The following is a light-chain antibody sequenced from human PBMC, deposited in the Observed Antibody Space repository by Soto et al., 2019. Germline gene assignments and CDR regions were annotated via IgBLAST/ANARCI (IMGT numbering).Light chain of an antibody. V-gene: IGLV2-11*01. Sequence: QSALTQPRSVSGSPGQSVTISCTGTSSDVGGYNYVSWYQQHPGKAPKLMIYDVSKRPSGVPDRFSGSKSGNTASLTISGLQAEDEADYYCCSYANNAGTDKVFGTGTKVTVL. CDR1: SSDVGGYNY. CDR2: DVS. J-gene: IGLJ1*01. CDR3: CSYANNAGTDKV.